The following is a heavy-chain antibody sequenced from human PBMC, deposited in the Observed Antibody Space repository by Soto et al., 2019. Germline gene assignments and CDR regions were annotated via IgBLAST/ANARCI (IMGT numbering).Heavy chain of an antibody. CDR2: MNPNSGNT. V-gene: IGHV1-8*01. CDR3: ARERSAAGTGWFDP. CDR1: GYTFTSYD. D-gene: IGHD6-13*01. Sequence: ASVKVSCKASGYTFTSYDINWVRQATGQGLEWMGWMNPNSGNTGYAQKFQGRVTMTRNTSISTAYMELSSLRSEDTAVYYCARERSAAGTGWFDPWGHGTLVTVSS. J-gene: IGHJ5*02.